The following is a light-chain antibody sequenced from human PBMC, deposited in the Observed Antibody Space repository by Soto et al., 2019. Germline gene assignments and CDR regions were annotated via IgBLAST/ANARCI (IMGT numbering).Light chain of an antibody. V-gene: IGLV2-14*03. Sequence: QSALIQPASVSGSPGQSITISCTGTNSDIGDYDYVSWYQHHPGKAPKFIIYDVTNRPSGVSDRFSGSKSGNMASLSISGLQAEDEADYYCSSYTRAGFVIFGGGTKLTVL. CDR2: DVT. CDR1: NSDIGDYDY. J-gene: IGLJ2*01. CDR3: SSYTRAGFVI.